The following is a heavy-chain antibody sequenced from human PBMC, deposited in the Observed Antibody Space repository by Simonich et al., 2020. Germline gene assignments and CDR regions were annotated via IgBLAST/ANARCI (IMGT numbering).Heavy chain of an antibody. D-gene: IGHD7-27*01. CDR2: ISYDGSNN. J-gene: IGHJ3*02. CDR1: GFTFSSYA. CDR3: AREDLTGDAFDI. V-gene: IGHV3-30*07. Sequence: QVQLVESGGGVVQPGRSLRLSCAASGFTFSSYAMHWVRQAPGKGHGWVSVISYDGSNNYYADSVKGRFTISGDNSKHTLYLQMNSLRAEDTAVYYCAREDLTGDAFDIWGQGTMVTVSS.